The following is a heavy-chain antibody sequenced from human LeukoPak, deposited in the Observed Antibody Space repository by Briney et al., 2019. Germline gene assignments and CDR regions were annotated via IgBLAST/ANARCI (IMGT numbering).Heavy chain of an antibody. CDR3: APRVVVITAPFDY. CDR2: IRYDGTDK. V-gene: IGHV3-30*02. CDR1: GFTFSSFG. J-gene: IGHJ4*02. D-gene: IGHD2-21*01. Sequence: AGGSLRLSCAASGFTFSSFGMHWVRQAPGKGLEWVAFIRYDGTDKYYADSVKGRFTISRDNSKNTLYLQMNSLRPEDTAVCYCAPRVVVITAPFDYWGQGTLVTVSS.